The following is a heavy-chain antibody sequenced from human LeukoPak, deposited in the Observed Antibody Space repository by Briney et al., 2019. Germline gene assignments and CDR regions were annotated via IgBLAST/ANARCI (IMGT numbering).Heavy chain of an antibody. D-gene: IGHD1-14*01. CDR1: GFTVSNNY. J-gene: IGHJ3*02. Sequence: GGSLRLSCAASGFTVSNNYMSWVRQAPGKGLEWVAITYSDGNTNYAVSVKGRFTISRDTSQNTLSLQMNSLRAEDTAVYYCVRKNQDFNAAFDIWGQGTVVTVSS. CDR3: VRKNQDFNAAFDI. CDR2: TYSDGNT. V-gene: IGHV3-53*01.